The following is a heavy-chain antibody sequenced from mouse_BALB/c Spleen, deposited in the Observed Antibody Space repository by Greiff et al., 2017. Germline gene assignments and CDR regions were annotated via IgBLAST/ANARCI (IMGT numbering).Heavy chain of an antibody. Sequence: QVQLQQPGAELVRPGASVKLSCKASGYTFTSYWINWVKQRPGQGLEWIGNIYPSDSYTNYNQKFKDKATLTVDKSSSTAYMQLSSPTSEDSAVYYCTSNGNYFDYWGQGNTQTVSS. D-gene: IGHD2-1*01. CDR1: GYTFTSYW. CDR2: IYPSDSYT. V-gene: IGHV1-69*02. J-gene: IGHJ2*01. CDR3: TSNGNYFDY.